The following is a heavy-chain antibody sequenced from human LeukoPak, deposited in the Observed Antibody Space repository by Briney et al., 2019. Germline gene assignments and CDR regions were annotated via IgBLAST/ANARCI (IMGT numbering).Heavy chain of an antibody. CDR2: ISAYNGNT. V-gene: IGHV1-18*01. Sequence: ASVKVSCKASGYTFTSYGISWVRQAPGQGLEWMGWISAYNGNTNYAQKLQGRVTMTSDTSTSTAYMELRSLRSDDTAVYYCAREGYSSSWYYFDYWGQGTLVTVSS. D-gene: IGHD6-13*01. J-gene: IGHJ4*02. CDR3: AREGYSSSWYYFDY. CDR1: GYTFTSYG.